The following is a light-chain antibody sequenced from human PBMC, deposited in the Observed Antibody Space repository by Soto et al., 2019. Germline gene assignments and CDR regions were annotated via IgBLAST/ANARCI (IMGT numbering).Light chain of an antibody. J-gene: IGKJ2*01. CDR3: QQYLNSPQT. V-gene: IGKV3-20*01. CDR2: GAS. Sequence: ETVLTQSPGTLSLSPGERATLSCRASQSIGSNYFAWYQQKPGQAPRLLIYGASTRATDIPARFTGSGSGTDFTLTISRLEPEDSAIYYCQQYLNSPQTFGQGTKLEIK. CDR1: QSIGSNY.